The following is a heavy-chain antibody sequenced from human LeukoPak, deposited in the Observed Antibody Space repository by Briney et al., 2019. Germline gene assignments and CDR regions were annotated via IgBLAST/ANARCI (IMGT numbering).Heavy chain of an antibody. Sequence: PGGSLRLSCAASGFTFSDCWMSWVRQAPGKGLEWVSAISGSGGSTYYADSVKGRFTISRDNSKNTLYLQMNSLRAEDTAVYYCAKDIDLWGATLDYWGQGTLVTVSS. CDR3: AKDIDLWGATLDY. V-gene: IGHV3-23*01. CDR1: GFTFSDCW. D-gene: IGHD1-26*01. CDR2: ISGSGGST. J-gene: IGHJ4*02.